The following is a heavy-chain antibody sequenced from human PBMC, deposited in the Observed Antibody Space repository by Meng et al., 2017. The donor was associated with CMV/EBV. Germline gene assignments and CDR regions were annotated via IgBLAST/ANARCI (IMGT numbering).Heavy chain of an antibody. D-gene: IGHD4-17*01. J-gene: IGHJ6*02. CDR2: IYSGGST. CDR3: ARDGEVVGTTVTTLDYYYGMDV. CDR1: GFTVSSNY. Sequence: GESLKISCAASGFTVSSNYMSWVRQAPGKGLEWVSVIYSGGSTYYADSVKGRFTISRDNSKNTLYLQMNSLRAEDTAVYYCARDGEVVGTTVTTLDYYYGMDVWGQGTTVTVSS. V-gene: IGHV3-53*01.